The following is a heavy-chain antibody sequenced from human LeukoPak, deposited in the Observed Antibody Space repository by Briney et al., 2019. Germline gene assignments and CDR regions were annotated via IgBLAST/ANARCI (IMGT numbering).Heavy chain of an antibody. CDR3: ARGRGYNSYSLRSFDY. V-gene: IGHV4-59*01. D-gene: IGHD4-11*01. CDR2: IQYSGST. J-gene: IGHJ4*02. Sequence: SETLSLTCTVSGGSISDYYWSWIRQSPGNGQEWVGYIQYSGSTNYNPSLKSRVSISVDTSKNQFSLKLSSVTAADTAVYYCARGRGYNSYSLRSFDYWGQGTLVTVSS. CDR1: GGSISDYY.